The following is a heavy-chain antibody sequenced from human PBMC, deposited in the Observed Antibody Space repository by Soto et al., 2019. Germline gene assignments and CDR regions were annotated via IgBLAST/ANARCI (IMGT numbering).Heavy chain of an antibody. J-gene: IGHJ6*02. CDR3: AREATTAVAGKYYYYGLDV. CDR1: GYTFTANY. CDR2: MHPNSGGT. Sequence: ASVKVSCKASGYTFTANYIHWVRQAPGQGLEWMGWMHPNSGGTKYAQKLQGRVTMTRDTSISTAYMELSSLTSDDTAVYYCAREATTAVAGKYYYYGLDVWGQGTTVTVSS. V-gene: IGHV1-2*02. D-gene: IGHD6-19*01.